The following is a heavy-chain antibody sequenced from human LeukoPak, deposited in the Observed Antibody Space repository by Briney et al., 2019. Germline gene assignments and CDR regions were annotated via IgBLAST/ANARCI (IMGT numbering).Heavy chain of an antibody. Sequence: SETLSLTCTVSGDSMSSYYWSWIRQPAGKGLEWIGRTYTSGSTNYNPSLKSRVTMSVDTSKNQFSLKLSSVTAADTAVYYCAREAYCGGDCYYLFDYWGQGALVTVSS. CDR3: AREAYCGGDCYYLFDY. J-gene: IGHJ4*02. CDR2: TYTSGST. CDR1: GDSMSSYY. D-gene: IGHD2-21*02. V-gene: IGHV4-4*07.